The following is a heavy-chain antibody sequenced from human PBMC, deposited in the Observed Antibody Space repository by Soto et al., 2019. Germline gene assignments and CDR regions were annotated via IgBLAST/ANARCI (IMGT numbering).Heavy chain of an antibody. CDR2: IKQDGSEK. CDR1: GFTFSSYW. J-gene: IGHJ6*02. V-gene: IGHV3-7*05. CDR3: ARDELELRVGQHETSYYYYGMDV. Sequence: GGSLRLSCAASGFTFSSYWMSWVRQAPGKGLEWVANIKQDGSEKYYVDSVKGRFTISRDNAKNSLYLQMNSLRAEDTAVYYCARDELELRVGQHETSYYYYGMDVWGQGTTVTVSS. D-gene: IGHD1-7*01.